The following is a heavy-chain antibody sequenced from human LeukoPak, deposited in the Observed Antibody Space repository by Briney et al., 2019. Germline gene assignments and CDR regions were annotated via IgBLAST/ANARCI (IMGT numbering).Heavy chain of an antibody. Sequence: SGPTLVNPTQSLTLTCTFSGFSLSTSGMCVSWIRQPPGKALEWLARIDWDDDKYYSTSLKTRLTISKDTSKNQVVLTMTNMDPVDTATYYCARSIAVAGVYYYGMDVWGQGTTVTVSS. V-gene: IGHV2-70*11. J-gene: IGHJ6*02. CDR3: ARSIAVAGVYYYGMDV. D-gene: IGHD6-19*01. CDR2: IDWDDDK. CDR1: GFSLSTSGMC.